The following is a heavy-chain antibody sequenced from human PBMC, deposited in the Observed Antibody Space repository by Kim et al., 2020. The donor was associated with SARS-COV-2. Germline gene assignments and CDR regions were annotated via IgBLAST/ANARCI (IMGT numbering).Heavy chain of an antibody. CDR2: IYYSGST. Sequence: SETLSLTCSVSGGSISSSRYYWGWIRQPPGKGLEWIGHIYYSGSTYYNPSLKSRVIISVDTSKNQFSLRLNSVTAADTAVYYCARDLSDSSGFYSLPHDAFDIWGQGTMVTVSS. CDR3: ARDLSDSSGFYSLPHDAFDI. J-gene: IGHJ3*02. V-gene: IGHV4-39*07. CDR1: GGSISSSRYY. D-gene: IGHD3-22*01.